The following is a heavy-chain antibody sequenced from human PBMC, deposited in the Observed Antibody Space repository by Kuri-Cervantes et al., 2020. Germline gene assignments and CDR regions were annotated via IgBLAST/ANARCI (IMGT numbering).Heavy chain of an antibody. J-gene: IGHJ2*01. CDR1: GFTFSSYG. CDR2: ISYDGSNK. CDR3: ARAEYYWYFDL. Sequence: GESLKISCAASGFTFSSYGMHWVRQAPGKGLEWVAVISYDGSNKYYADSVKGRFTISRDNSKNTLYLQMNSLRAEDTAVYYCARAEYYWYFDLRGRGTLVTVSS. V-gene: IGHV3-30*03. D-gene: IGHD2/OR15-2a*01.